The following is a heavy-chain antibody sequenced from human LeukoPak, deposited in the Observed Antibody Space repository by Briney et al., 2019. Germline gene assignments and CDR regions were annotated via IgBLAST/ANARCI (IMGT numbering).Heavy chain of an antibody. CDR1: GFTFRSYG. Sequence: PGRSLRLSCAASGFTFRSYGMHWVRQAPGKELEWVAVVWYDGSNKYYADSVKGRFTISRDNSNNTLYLQMNSLRAEDTAVYYCAIEVTTRIFDYWGQGTLVTVSS. D-gene: IGHD5-12*01. CDR2: VWYDGSNK. J-gene: IGHJ4*02. V-gene: IGHV3-33*01. CDR3: AIEVTTRIFDY.